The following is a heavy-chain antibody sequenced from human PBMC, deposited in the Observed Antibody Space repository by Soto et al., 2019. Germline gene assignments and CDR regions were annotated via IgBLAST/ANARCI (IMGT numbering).Heavy chain of an antibody. CDR2: IYYSGST. CDR3: ARGRDYDFWSGYPSDYGMDV. V-gene: IGHV4-59*01. D-gene: IGHD3-3*01. J-gene: IGHJ6*02. Sequence: SETLCLTCTVSGGSISSYYGSWIRQPPGKGLEWIGYIYYSGSTNYNPSLKSRVTISVDTSKNQFSLKLSSVTAADTAVYYCARGRDYDFWSGYPSDYGMDVWGQGTTVTVSS. CDR1: GGSISSYY.